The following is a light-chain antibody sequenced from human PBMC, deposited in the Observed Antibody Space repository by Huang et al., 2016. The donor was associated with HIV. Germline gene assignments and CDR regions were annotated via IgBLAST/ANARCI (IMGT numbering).Light chain of an antibody. J-gene: IGKJ2*01. V-gene: IGKV1-39*01. CDR2: GAS. Sequence: DLQMTQSPSALSASVGDRVIISCRASKSINKYLNWYQQMPGKAPKLLIYGASTLQRGVSSRFSGSVSGTDFTLTIGSLQPEDAATYYCQQSYKAPRTFGQGTLLEI. CDR1: KSINKY. CDR3: QQSYKAPRT.